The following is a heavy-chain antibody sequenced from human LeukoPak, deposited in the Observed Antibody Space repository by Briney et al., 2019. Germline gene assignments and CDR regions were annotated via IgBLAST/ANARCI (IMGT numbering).Heavy chain of an antibody. V-gene: IGHV4-4*07. CDR3: ARIGLFPHYFDY. CDR2: IYTSGST. J-gene: IGHJ4*02. CDR1: GGSISSYY. Sequence: SETLSLTCTVSGGSISSYYWSWIRQPAGKGLEWIGRIYTSGSTNYNPSLKSRVTMSVDTSKNQFSLKLSSVTAADTAVFYCARIGLFPHYFDYWGQGTLVTVSS. D-gene: IGHD3-22*01.